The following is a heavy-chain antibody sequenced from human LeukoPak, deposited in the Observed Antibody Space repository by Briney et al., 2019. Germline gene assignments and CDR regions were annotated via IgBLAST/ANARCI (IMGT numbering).Heavy chain of an antibody. CDR2: INIDGSSA. D-gene: IGHD1-1*01. V-gene: IGHV3-74*01. CDR3: ASLPGPLYYYYYYMDV. CDR1: GFTFISYW. Sequence: GGSLRLSCAPPGFTFISYWTHCVRQAPGGGVGWVSRINIDGSSASYADSVKGRFTISRDNAKNTLYLQMNSLRAGDTAVYYCASLPGPLYYYYYYMDVWGKGTTVTVSS. J-gene: IGHJ6*03.